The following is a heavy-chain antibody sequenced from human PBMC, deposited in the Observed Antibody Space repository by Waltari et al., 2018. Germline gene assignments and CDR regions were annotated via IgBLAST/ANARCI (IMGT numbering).Heavy chain of an antibody. J-gene: IGHJ5*02. D-gene: IGHD3-10*01. CDR3: ARHLENFYGAGRGNWFDP. Sequence: QVQLQELGPGLVKPSQTLSLTCTVSGAAINTGDYFWSWVRQPAGEGLEWIGRIYTGGSTDSNPSLGGRVTISLDTSKSQVSLKLTAVTAADSAVYYCARHLENFYGAGRGNWFDPWGPGTRVTVSS. V-gene: IGHV4-61*02. CDR2: IYTGGST. CDR1: GAAINTGDYF.